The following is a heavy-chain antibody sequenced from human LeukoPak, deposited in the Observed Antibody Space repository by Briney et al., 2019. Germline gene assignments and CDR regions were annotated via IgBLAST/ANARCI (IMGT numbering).Heavy chain of an antibody. V-gene: IGHV1-2*02. CDR2: INPNSGGT. J-gene: IGHJ5*02. CDR1: GYTFIAYY. Sequence: GASVKVSCKASGYTFIAYYMHWVRQAPGQGLEWMGWINPNSGGTNYAQKFQGRVTMTRDTSISTAYMDLSRLRSDDTAVYYCARGMGVLVPAATWFDPRGQGTLVTVSS. CDR3: ARGMGVLVPAATWFDP. D-gene: IGHD2-2*01.